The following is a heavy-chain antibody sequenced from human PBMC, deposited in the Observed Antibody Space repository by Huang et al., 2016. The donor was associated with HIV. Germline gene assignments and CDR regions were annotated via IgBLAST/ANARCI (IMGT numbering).Heavy chain of an antibody. CDR1: GGTFSTYA. CDR2: IIPIFGTA. J-gene: IGHJ6*02. CDR3: ARGRTRSSLYDSYYGLDV. V-gene: IGHV1-69*01. Sequence: KKPGSSVKVSCKASGGTFSTYAISWVRQAPGQGLEWMGGIIPIFGTANYAQKFQGTVTITADEFTSPAYMELSSLRSEETALYYCARGRTRSSLYDSYYGLDVWGQGTTVTVSS. D-gene: IGHD6-6*01.